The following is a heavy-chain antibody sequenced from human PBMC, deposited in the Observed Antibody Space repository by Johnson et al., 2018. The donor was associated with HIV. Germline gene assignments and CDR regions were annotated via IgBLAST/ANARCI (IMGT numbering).Heavy chain of an antibody. Sequence: VQLVESGGGLVQPGGSLRLSCAASGFTFSSYAMSWVRQAPGKGLEWVSAISGSGGSTYYADSVKGRFTISRDNAKNSLYLQMGSLRPEDMGIYYCAIPYFFDTGNYRWGQGTMVTVSS. CDR2: ISGSGGST. D-gene: IGHD3-22*01. J-gene: IGHJ3*01. V-gene: IGHV3-23*04. CDR1: GFTFSSYA. CDR3: AIPYFFDTGNYR.